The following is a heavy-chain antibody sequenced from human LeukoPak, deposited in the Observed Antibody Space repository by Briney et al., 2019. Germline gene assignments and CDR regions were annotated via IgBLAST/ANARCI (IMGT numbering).Heavy chain of an antibody. J-gene: IGHJ5*02. D-gene: IGHD2/OR15-2a*01. V-gene: IGHV4-30-2*01. CDR3: AGAHFLLGWFVP. Sequence: SETLSLTCAVSGGSFSSDDYSWSCLRQPPGLGVEWVGYIYHSGSTYHNPSSKSRVTISVDRAKNQFCLKLSSVSAADTAVYYCAGAHFLLGWFVPWGRRTLVTVSS. CDR1: GGSFSSDDYS. CDR2: IYHSGST.